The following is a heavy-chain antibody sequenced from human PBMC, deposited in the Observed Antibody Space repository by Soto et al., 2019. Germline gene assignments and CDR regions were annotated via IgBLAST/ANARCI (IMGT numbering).Heavy chain of an antibody. Sequence: QLVESGGGLVQPWGSLRLSCAASGFTFSLYPVNRVRQAPGKGLEWLSYISPSNSTIYYADSVRGGFTISRDNAKNSLDLQMTGLRDEDTAVYYCARVGRGFCSSTRCYTDGFDLWGQGTVVTVST. D-gene: IGHD2-2*01. CDR1: GFTFSLYP. V-gene: IGHV3-48*02. J-gene: IGHJ3*01. CDR3: ARVGRGFCSSTRCYTDGFDL. CDR2: ISPSNSTI.